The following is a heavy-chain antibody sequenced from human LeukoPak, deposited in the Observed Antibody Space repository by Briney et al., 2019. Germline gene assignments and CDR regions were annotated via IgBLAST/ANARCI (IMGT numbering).Heavy chain of an antibody. Sequence: SVKVSCKASGGTFSSYAISWVRQAPGQGLEWMGRIIPIFGIANYAQKFQGRVTITADKSTSTAYMELSSLRSEDTAVYYCARGRVLLWFGEVYYYYGMDVWGKGTTVTVSS. CDR3: ARGRVLLWFGEVYYYYGMDV. CDR2: IIPIFGIA. D-gene: IGHD3-10*01. CDR1: GGTFSSYA. V-gene: IGHV1-69*04. J-gene: IGHJ6*04.